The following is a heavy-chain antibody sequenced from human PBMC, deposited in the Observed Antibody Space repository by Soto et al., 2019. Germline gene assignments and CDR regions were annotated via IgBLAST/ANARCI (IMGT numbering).Heavy chain of an antibody. CDR3: ARDEAFSAPYYLDY. D-gene: IGHD1-26*01. CDR2: ISNDGDYK. J-gene: IGHJ4*02. Sequence: ESGGGVVQPGRSLRLSCVASEFTFRSHLMHWVRQAPGKGLEWVAFISNDGDYKNYADSVKGRFTISRDNSKDTVYLEIHSLRPEDTALYHCARDEAFSAPYYLDYWGQGTLVIVS. CDR1: EFTFRSHL. V-gene: IGHV3-30*03.